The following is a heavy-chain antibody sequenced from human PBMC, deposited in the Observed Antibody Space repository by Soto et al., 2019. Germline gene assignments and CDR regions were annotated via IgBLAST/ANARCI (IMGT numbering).Heavy chain of an antibody. J-gene: IGHJ6*02. D-gene: IGHD4-4*01. Sequence: GASVKVSCKASGGTFSSYAISWVRQAPGQGLEWMGGIIPIFGTANYAQKFQGRVTITADESTSTAYMELSSLRSEDTAVYYCARAGGPSMTTVIYYYYYGMDVWGQGTTVTVSS. V-gene: IGHV1-69*13. CDR3: ARAGGPSMTTVIYYYYYGMDV. CDR2: IIPIFGTA. CDR1: GGTFSSYA.